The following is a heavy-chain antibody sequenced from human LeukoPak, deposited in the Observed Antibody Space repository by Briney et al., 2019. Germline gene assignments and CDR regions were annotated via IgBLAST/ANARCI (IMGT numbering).Heavy chain of an antibody. V-gene: IGHV3-30*18. Sequence: GGSLRLSCGASGVTFSNFGMNWVRQAPGKGLEWVAVISYDGSEKYFADSVKGRFTISRDNSKNTVYLQMNSLRPEDTAVYYCAKALRVIGYYFHFCGQGTLVIVSS. D-gene: IGHD3-22*01. CDR1: GVTFSNFG. CDR3: AKALRVIGYYFHF. CDR2: ISYDGSEK. J-gene: IGHJ4*02.